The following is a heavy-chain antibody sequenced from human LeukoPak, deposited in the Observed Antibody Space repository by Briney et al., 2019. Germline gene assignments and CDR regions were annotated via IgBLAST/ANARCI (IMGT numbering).Heavy chain of an antibody. D-gene: IGHD2-2*01. CDR1: GGSISSYY. J-gene: IGHJ4*02. CDR3: ARGGRRTPYYFDY. Sequence: PSETLSLTCTVSGGSISSYYWSWIRQPPGKGLEWIGCLSYSGSTDYNPSLKSRVTISLDTSKNQFSLKLSSVTAADTAVYYCARGGRRTPYYFDYWGQGTLVTVSS. V-gene: IGHV4-59*01. CDR2: LSYSGST.